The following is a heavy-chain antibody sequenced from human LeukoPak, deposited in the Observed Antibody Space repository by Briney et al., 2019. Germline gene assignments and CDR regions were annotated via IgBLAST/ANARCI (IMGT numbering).Heavy chain of an antibody. Sequence: SETLSLTCTVSGDSVTSGVYYWTWIRQHPGKGLEWIAYINYSGSTYYNPSLKSRVSISLDRSKNQFSLRLTSVTAADTAMYYCARDNRMIVGGGVDVWGQGAMAIVSS. V-gene: IGHV4-31*03. CDR3: ARDNRMIVGGGVDV. CDR2: INYSGST. J-gene: IGHJ3*01. CDR1: GDSVTSGVYY. D-gene: IGHD1-14*01.